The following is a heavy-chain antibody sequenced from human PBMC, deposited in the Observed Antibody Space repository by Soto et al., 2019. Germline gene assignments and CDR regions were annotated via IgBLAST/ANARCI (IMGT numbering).Heavy chain of an antibody. CDR2: IYWDDDK. D-gene: IGHD6-19*01. CDR1: EFSLSTSGVG. J-gene: IGHJ5*02. V-gene: IGHV2-5*02. Sequence: QITLKESGPTLGKPTQTLTLTCTVSEFSLSTSGVGVVWIRQPPGKALEWLGIIYWDDDKRYRPSLKSRLTITKDTSKNQVVLTMTNMDPVDTGTYDCAHNLVAGTSWFDPWGQGTLVTVSS. CDR3: AHNLVAGTSWFDP.